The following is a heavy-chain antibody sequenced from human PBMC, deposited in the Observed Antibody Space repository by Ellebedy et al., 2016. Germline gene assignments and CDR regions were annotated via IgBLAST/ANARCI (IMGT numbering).Heavy chain of an antibody. V-gene: IGHV3-74*01. J-gene: IGHJ4*02. D-gene: IGHD6-19*01. CDR3: AKGSSSGRPYFFDY. CDR2: INSDGSST. CDR1: GFTFSSYW. Sequence: GESLKISXAASGFTFSSYWMHWVRQAPGKGLVWVSRINSDGSSTSYADSVKGRFTISRDTSKNTVYLQMNGLSADDTAIYYCAKGSSSGRPYFFDYWGQGTLVTVSS.